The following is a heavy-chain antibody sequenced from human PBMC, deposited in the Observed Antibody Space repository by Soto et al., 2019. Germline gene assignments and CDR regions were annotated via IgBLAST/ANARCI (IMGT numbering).Heavy chain of an antibody. CDR1: GYTFTSYG. CDR3: TRSGGDYENSGYYGGEFHY. V-gene: IGHV1-18*04. D-gene: IGHD3-22*01. CDR2: ISAYNGNT. J-gene: IGHJ4*02. Sequence: ASVKVSCKASGYTFTSYGISWVRQAPGQGLEWMGWISAYNGNTNYAQKLQGRVTMTTDTSTSTAYMELRSLRSDDTAVYYCTRSGGDYENSGYYGGEFHYWGRGTLVTVSS.